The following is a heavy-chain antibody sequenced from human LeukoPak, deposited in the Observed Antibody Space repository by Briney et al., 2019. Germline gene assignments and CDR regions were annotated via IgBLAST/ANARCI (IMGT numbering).Heavy chain of an antibody. J-gene: IGHJ6*02. Sequence: GRSLRLSCAASGFTLGDYDIHWVRQAPGKGPEWVSSISSNSDTIAYAEPVKGRFTVSRDNTINSLYLQMDSLRVEDTALYYCAKDLGYSSGWYGMDVWGQGTTVTVSS. V-gene: IGHV3-9*01. CDR3: AKDLGYSSGWYGMDV. CDR1: GFTLGDYD. CDR2: ISSNSDTI. D-gene: IGHD6-19*01.